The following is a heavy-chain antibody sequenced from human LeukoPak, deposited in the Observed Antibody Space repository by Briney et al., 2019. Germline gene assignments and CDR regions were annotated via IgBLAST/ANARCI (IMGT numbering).Heavy chain of an antibody. CDR2: IKQDGSEK. J-gene: IGHJ4*02. Sequence: PGGSLRLSCAASGFTFSSYWMSWVRQAPGKGLEWVANIKQDGSEKYYVDSVKGRFTISRDNAKNSLYLQMNSLRAEDTAVYYCARLWGYCSSISCYKWGQGTLVTVSS. CDR1: GFTFSSYW. CDR3: ARLWGYCSSISCYK. V-gene: IGHV3-7*03. D-gene: IGHD2-2*02.